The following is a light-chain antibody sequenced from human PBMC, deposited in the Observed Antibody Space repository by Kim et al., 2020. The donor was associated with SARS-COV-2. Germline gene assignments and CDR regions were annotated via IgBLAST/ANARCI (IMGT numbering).Light chain of an antibody. CDR1: QSVSNNC. Sequence: LSPGERATVSCRASQSVSNNCLAWYQQKPGQPPRLLIYGASSRATGIPDRFSGSGSETDFILTISRLDPEDFAVYYCQHYGTSPLTFGGGTKLEI. V-gene: IGKV3-20*01. CDR2: GAS. J-gene: IGKJ4*01. CDR3: QHYGTSPLT.